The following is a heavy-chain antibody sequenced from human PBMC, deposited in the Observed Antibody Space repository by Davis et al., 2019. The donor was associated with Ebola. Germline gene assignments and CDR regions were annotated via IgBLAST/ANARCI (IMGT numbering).Heavy chain of an antibody. CDR2: MNPNSGST. V-gene: IGHV1-8*01. D-gene: IGHD3-10*01. CDR1: GYTFTSYD. CDR3: ARAYGAVYYYGMDV. J-gene: IGHJ6*02. Sequence: AASVKVSCKASGYTFTSYDINWVRQATGQGLEWMGWMNPNSGSTGYAQKFQGRVTMTRNTSISTAYMELSSLRSEDTAVYYCARAYGAVYYYGMDVWGQGTTVTVSS.